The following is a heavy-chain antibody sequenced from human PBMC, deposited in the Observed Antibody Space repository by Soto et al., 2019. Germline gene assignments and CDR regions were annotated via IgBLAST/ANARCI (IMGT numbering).Heavy chain of an antibody. V-gene: IGHV4-34*01. CDR2: INHSGST. CDR3: ARGAWFDP. J-gene: IGHJ5*02. Sequence: SETLSLTCAVYGGSFSGYYWSWIRQPPGKGLEWIGEINHSGSTNYNPSLKSRVTISVDTSKNQFSLKLSSVTAADTAVYYCARGAWFDPWGQGTLVNVSS. CDR1: GGSFSGYY.